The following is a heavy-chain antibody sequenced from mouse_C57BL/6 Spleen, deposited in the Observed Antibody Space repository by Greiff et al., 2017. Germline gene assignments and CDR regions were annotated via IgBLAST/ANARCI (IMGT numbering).Heavy chain of an antibody. CDR1: GFTFTDYY. Sequence: EVMLVESGGGLVQPGGSLSLSCAASGFTFTDYYMSWVRQPPGKALEWLGFIRNKANGYTTEYSASVKGRFTISRDNSPSILYLQMNALRAEDSATYYCARYSGTGYWYFDVWGTGTTVTVSS. CDR2: IRNKANGYTT. CDR3: ARYSGTGYWYFDV. V-gene: IGHV7-3*01. J-gene: IGHJ1*03. D-gene: IGHD4-1*01.